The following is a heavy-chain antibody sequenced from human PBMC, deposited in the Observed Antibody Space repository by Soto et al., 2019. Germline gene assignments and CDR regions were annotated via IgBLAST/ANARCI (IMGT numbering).Heavy chain of an antibody. CDR2: INHSGST. V-gene: IGHV4-34*01. J-gene: IGHJ4*02. CDR1: GGSFSGYY. D-gene: IGHD6-13*01. CDR3: ASGNSSSWYSSFDY. Sequence: QVQLQQWGAGLLKPSETLSLTCAVYGGSFSGYYWSWIRQPPGKGLEWIGEINHSGSTNYNPSLKSRVTIAADTSKNQFSLKLSSVTAADTAVYYCASGNSSSWYSSFDYWGQGTLVTVSS.